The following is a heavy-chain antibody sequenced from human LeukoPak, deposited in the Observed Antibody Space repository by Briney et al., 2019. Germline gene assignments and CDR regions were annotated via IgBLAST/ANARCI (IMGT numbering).Heavy chain of an antibody. CDR2: INHNNGGT. J-gene: IGHJ4*02. CDR3: ARDLSGSAYSDY. D-gene: IGHD3-22*01. V-gene: IGHV1-2*06. Sequence: ASVKVSCKASGHTFSDFYVHWVRQAPGQGLEWMGRINHNNGGTSYAQEFQGRVTMTRDKSINTVYMELSRLRSDDTAIYYCARDLSGSAYSDYWGQGTLVTVSS. CDR1: GHTFSDFY.